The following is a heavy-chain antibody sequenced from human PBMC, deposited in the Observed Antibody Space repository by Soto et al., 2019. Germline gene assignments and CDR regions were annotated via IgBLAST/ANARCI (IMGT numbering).Heavy chain of an antibody. Sequence: QVQLVESGGGVVQPGRSLRLSCAASGFTFSSYGMHWVRQAPGKGLEWVAVISYDGSNKYYADSVKGRFTISRDNSKNTLYLQMNSLRAEDTAVYYCAKLAYCSGGSCFYDYCDYWGQGTLVTVSS. J-gene: IGHJ4*02. CDR2: ISYDGSNK. CDR1: GFTFSSYG. D-gene: IGHD2-15*01. V-gene: IGHV3-30*18. CDR3: AKLAYCSGGSCFYDYCDY.